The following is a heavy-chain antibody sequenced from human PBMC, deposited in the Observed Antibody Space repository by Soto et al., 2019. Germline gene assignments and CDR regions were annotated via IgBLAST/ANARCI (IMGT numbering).Heavy chain of an antibody. CDR2: ISAYNGNT. CDR3: ARDLAAAGPFDY. J-gene: IGHJ4*02. CDR1: GYTFTSYA. D-gene: IGHD6-13*01. Sequence: QVQLVQYGAEVKKPGASVKVSCKTSGYTFTSYAISWVRQAPGQGLEWMGWISAYNGNTHYAQKLQGRVTMTTDTSTSTAYMELRCLRSDDTAVYYCARDLAAAGPFDYWGQGTLVTVSS. V-gene: IGHV1-18*01.